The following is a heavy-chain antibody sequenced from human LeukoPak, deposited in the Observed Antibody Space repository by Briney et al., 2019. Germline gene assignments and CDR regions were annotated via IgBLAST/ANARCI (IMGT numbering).Heavy chain of an antibody. D-gene: IGHD6-19*01. CDR1: GGSFSGYY. CDR2: INHSGST. J-gene: IGHJ4*02. CDR3: ASGSRAGRDY. Sequence: SETLSLTCAVYGGSFSGYYWSWIRQPPGKGLEWIGEINHSGSTNYSPSLKSRVTISVDTSKNQFSLKLSSVTAADTAVYYCASGSRAGRDYWGQGTLVSVSS. V-gene: IGHV4-34*01.